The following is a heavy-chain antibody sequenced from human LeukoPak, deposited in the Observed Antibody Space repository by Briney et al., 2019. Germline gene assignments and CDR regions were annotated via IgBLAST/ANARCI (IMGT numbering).Heavy chain of an antibody. J-gene: IGHJ3*02. CDR1: GASINSYY. V-gene: IGHV4-59*01. D-gene: IGHD5-18*01. CDR2: IYYSGST. CDR3: ARVTAEEYSYGPDAFDI. Sequence: SETLSLTCTVSGASINSYYWSWIRQPPGKGLEWIGYIYYSGSTNYNPSLKSRVTISVDTSKNQFSLKLSSVTAADTAVYYCARVTAEEYSYGPDAFDIWGQGTMVTVSS.